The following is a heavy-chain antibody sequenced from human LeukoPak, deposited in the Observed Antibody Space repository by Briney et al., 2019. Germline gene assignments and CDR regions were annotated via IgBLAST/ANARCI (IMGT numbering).Heavy chain of an antibody. Sequence: PGRSLRLSCAASGFTFSSYGMHWVRQAPGKGLEWVAVIWYDGSNKYYADSVKGGFTISRDNSKNTLYLQMNSLRAEDTAVYYCARDLYDFWSGKYFQHWGQGTLVTVSS. D-gene: IGHD3-3*01. CDR3: ARDLYDFWSGKYFQH. V-gene: IGHV3-33*01. CDR2: IWYDGSNK. CDR1: GFTFSSYG. J-gene: IGHJ1*01.